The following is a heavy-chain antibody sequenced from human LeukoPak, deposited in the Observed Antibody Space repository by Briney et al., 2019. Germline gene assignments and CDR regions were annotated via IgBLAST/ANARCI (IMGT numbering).Heavy chain of an antibody. CDR2: INHSGST. D-gene: IGHD3-16*02. CDR1: GGSFSGYY. Sequence: SETLSLTCAVYGGSFSGYYWSWIRQPPGKGLEWIGEINHSGSTNYNPSLKSRVTISVDTSKNQFSLKLSSVTAADTAVYYCARVFGARMITFGGVIAYNCFDPWGQGTLVTVSS. V-gene: IGHV4-34*01. J-gene: IGHJ5*02. CDR3: ARVFGARMITFGGVIAYNCFDP.